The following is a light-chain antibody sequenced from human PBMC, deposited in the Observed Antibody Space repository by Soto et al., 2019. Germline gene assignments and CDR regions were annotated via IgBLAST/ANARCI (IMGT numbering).Light chain of an antibody. Sequence: QSALTQPASVSGSPGQSITISCTGTSSDIGDYDYVSWYQQHPGKAPKLMIYEVNNRPSGISTRFSGSKSGNTASLTISGLQAEDEADYYCSSYTSSTTLYVFGTGTQLTVL. CDR3: SSYTSSTTLYV. CDR1: SSDIGDYDY. V-gene: IGLV2-14*01. CDR2: EVN. J-gene: IGLJ1*01.